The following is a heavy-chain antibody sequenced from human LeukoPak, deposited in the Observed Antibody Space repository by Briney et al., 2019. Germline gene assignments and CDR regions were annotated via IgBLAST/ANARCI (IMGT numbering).Heavy chain of an antibody. CDR1: RDTFTTYY. V-gene: IGHV1-46*04. Sequence: GASVKVSCKASRDTFTTYYIHWVRQAPGQGLEWMGIVNPSDGSTNYAQHLQGRVTMTRDMSTTTVYMELSGLRSEGTAIYYCARSSMHRAYYYFYMDVWGRGTTVTVSS. J-gene: IGHJ6*03. D-gene: IGHD2-21*01. CDR2: VNPSDGST. CDR3: ARSSMHRAYYYFYMDV.